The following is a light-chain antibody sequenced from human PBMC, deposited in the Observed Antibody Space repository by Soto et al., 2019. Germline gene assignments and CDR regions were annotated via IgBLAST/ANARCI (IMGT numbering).Light chain of an antibody. CDR1: SSDVGGYKF. CDR3: SSYTSSSAVV. CDR2: GVS. V-gene: IGLV2-14*01. J-gene: IGLJ3*02. Sequence: QSALTQPASVSGSPGQSITTSCTGTSSDVGGYKFVSWYQQHPGKAPKLMIYGVSNRPSGVSDRFSGSKSGNTASLTISGLQAEDEADYYCSSYTSSSAVVFGGGTKVTVL.